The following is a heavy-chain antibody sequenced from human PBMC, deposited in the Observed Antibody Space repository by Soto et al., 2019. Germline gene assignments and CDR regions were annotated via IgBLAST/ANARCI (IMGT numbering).Heavy chain of an antibody. CDR2: ISGSGGSP. V-gene: IGHV3-23*01. CDR1: GFSFSTYT. D-gene: IGHD2-8*01. J-gene: IGHJ4*02. Sequence: GGSLRLSCAASGFSFSTYTMSWVRRAPGKGLEWVTAISGSGGSPSYADSVQGRFTISRDNPKKTLYLQMNSLRAEDTAVYYCAKARCTTSNCYVPDYWGQGTLVTVSS. CDR3: AKARCTTSNCYVPDY.